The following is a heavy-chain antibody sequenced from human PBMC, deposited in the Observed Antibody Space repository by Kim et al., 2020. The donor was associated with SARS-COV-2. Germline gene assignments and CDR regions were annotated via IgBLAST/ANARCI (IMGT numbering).Heavy chain of an antibody. CDR3: AREPKLYYYGPGSYSTWFDP. D-gene: IGHD3-10*01. J-gene: IGHJ5*02. Sequence: GKGLGWVREIDTGGRTTHNPTRKSRVTLSVDTSKNQSSLKLSSVTAADTAVDYCAREPKLYYYGPGSYSTWFDPWGQGTLVTVPS. CDR2: IDTGGRT. V-gene: IGHV4-4*07.